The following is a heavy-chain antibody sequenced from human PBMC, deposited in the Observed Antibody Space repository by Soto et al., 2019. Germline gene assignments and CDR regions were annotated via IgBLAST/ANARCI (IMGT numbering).Heavy chain of an antibody. J-gene: IGHJ4*02. D-gene: IGHD6-25*01. V-gene: IGHV3-15*07. CDR2: IKSNADGGTA. CDR1: GFTFKNAW. CDR3: TTGVATAKFYFDF. Sequence: EVQLVESGGGLVEPGESLILSCAASGFTFKNAWMSWVRQAPGTGLEWVGRIKSNADGGTADYTPPARGRFTISRDDSKNTLFLHINSLKTEDKAVYYCTTGVATAKFYFDFWGQGTLVTVSS.